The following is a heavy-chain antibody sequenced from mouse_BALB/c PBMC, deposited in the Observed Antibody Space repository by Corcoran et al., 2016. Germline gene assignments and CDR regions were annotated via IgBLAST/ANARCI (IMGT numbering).Heavy chain of an antibody. CDR3: ARGWFDV. D-gene: IGHD1-1*02. V-gene: IGHV14-3*02. CDR1: GFNIKDTY. J-gene: IGHJ1*01. Sequence: EVQLQQSGAELVKPGASVKLSCTASGFNIKDTYMHWVKQRPEQGLAWIGRIDPANGNTKYDPKFQGKATITADTSSNTAYLQRSSLTSEDTAVYYCARGWFDVWGAGTTVTVSS. CDR2: IDPANGNT.